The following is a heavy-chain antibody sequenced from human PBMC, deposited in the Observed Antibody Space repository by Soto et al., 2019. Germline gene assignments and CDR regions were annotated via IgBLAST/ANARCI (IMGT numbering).Heavy chain of an antibody. D-gene: IGHD3-9*01. J-gene: IGHJ6*02. CDR2: INHSGST. CDR3: ARDVKLRYFRGHGMDV. Sequence: ASETLSLTCAVYGGSFSGYYWSWIRQPPGKGLEWIGEINHSGSTNYNPSLKSRVTISVDTSKNQFSLKLSSVTAADTAVYYCARDVKLRYFRGHGMDVWGQGTTVTVSS. CDR1: GGSFSGYY. V-gene: IGHV4-34*01.